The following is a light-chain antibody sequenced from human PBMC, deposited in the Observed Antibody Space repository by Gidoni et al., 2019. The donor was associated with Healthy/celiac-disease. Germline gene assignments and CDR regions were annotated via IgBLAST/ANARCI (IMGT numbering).Light chain of an antibody. CDR1: QGISSY. CDR3: QQLNSYPT. CDR2: AAS. V-gene: IGKV1-9*01. J-gene: IGKJ1*01. Sequence: DIQFTQSPSFLSASVGDRVTITCRASQGISSYLAWYQQKPGKAPKLLIYAASTLQSGVPSRFSGSGSGTEFTLTISSLQPEDFANYYCQQLNSYPTFXQXTKVEIK.